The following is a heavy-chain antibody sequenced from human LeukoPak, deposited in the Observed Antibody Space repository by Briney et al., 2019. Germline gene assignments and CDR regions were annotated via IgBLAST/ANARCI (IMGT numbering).Heavy chain of an antibody. CDR1: GGTFSSYA. D-gene: IGHD4-17*01. CDR2: IIPIFGTA. V-gene: IGHV1-69*05. CDR3: ATTTVTTGWYFDL. J-gene: IGHJ2*01. Sequence: SVKVSCKASGGTFSSYAISWVRQARGQGLEWMGRIIPIFGTANYAQKFQGRVTITTDESTSTAYMELSSLRPEDTAVYYCATTTVTTGWYFDLWGRGTLVTVSS.